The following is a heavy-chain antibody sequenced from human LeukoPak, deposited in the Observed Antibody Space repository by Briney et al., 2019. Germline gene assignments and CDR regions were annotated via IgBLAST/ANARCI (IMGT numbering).Heavy chain of an antibody. CDR3: AGDLDSSGWSPVDY. J-gene: IGHJ4*02. V-gene: IGHV4-34*01. D-gene: IGHD6-19*01. Sequence: PSETLSLTCAVYGGSFSGYYWSWIRQPPGKGLEWIGEINHSGSTNYNPSLKSRVTISVDTSKNQFSLKLSSVTAADTAVYYCAGDLDSSGWSPVDYWGQGTLVTVSS. CDR1: GGSFSGYY. CDR2: INHSGST.